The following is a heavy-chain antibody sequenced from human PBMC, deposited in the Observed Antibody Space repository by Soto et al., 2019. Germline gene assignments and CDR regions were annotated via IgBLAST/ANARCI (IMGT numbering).Heavy chain of an antibody. Sequence: GGSLRLSCAASGFTFDDYAMHWVRQAPGKGLEWVSLISWDGGSTYYADSVKGRFTISRDNSKNSLYLQMNSLRAEDTALYYCAKDFQLGFAFGGVIDYWGQGTLVTVSS. CDR1: GFTFDDYA. J-gene: IGHJ4*02. V-gene: IGHV3-43D*03. D-gene: IGHD3-16*02. CDR2: ISWDGGST. CDR3: AKDFQLGFAFGGVIDY.